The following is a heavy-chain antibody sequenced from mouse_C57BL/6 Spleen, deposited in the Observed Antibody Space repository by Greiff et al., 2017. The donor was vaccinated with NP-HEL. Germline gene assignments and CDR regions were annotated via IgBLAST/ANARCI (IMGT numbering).Heavy chain of an antibody. J-gene: IGHJ4*01. CDR1: GFSLTSYG. Sequence: VQRVESGPGLVQPSQSLSITCTVSGFSLTSYGVHWVRQPPGKGLEWLGVIWRGGSTDYNAAFISRLSISKDNSKSQVFFKMNSLQADDTAIYYCAKNWDGYAMDDWGQGTSVTVAS. CDR3: AKNWDGYAMDD. D-gene: IGHD4-1*01. CDR2: IWRGGST. V-gene: IGHV2-4*01.